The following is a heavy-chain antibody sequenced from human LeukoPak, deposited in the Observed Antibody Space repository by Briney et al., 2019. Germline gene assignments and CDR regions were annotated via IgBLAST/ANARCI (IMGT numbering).Heavy chain of an antibody. CDR1: GFTFNTYW. CDR2: INSDGSTT. D-gene: IGHD4-23*01. V-gene: IGHV3-74*01. J-gene: IGHJ3*02. Sequence: GGSLRLSCAASGFTFNTYWMHWVRQAPGKGLVWVSRINSDGSTTTYADSVKGRFTISRDNAKNSLYLEMSSLRVEDTAVYYCARVYGGNSDDAFDIWGQGTMVTVSS. CDR3: ARVYGGNSDDAFDI.